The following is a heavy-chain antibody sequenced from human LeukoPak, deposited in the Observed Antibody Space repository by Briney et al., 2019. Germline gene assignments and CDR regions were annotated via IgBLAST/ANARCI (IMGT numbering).Heavy chain of an antibody. V-gene: IGHV3-74*01. CDR2: INSDGSST. CDR1: GFTFSIYG. J-gene: IGHJ4*02. CDR3: ARGYGYNDY. D-gene: IGHD5-24*01. Sequence: GGSLRLSCAASGFTFSIYGVHWVRQAPGKGLVWVSSINSDGSSTSYADSVKGRFTISRDNAKNTLYLQMNSLRAEDTAMYYCARGYGYNDYWGQGTLVTVSS.